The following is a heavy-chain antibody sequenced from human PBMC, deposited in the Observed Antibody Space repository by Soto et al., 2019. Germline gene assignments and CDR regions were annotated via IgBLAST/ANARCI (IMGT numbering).Heavy chain of an antibody. V-gene: IGHV4-61*01. CDR3: ALRSMAVVTEY. CDR1: GGSVNIGTYY. D-gene: IGHD3-22*01. Sequence: PSETLSLTCTVPGGSVNIGTYYWSWIRQPPGKGLEWIGFIHYSGSTNYNPSLKGRVTMSVDTSTNQCSLTLSSMTAADTAVYYCALRSMAVVTEYWGQGTLVTVSS. CDR2: IHYSGST. J-gene: IGHJ4*02.